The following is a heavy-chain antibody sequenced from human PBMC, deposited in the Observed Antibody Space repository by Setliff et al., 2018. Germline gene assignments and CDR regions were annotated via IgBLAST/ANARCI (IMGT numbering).Heavy chain of an antibody. CDR2: MNPNSGNT. Sequence: VKVSCKASGYTFTSYDINWVRQATGQGLEWMGWMNPNSGNTGYAQKFQGRVTMTRNTSISTAYMELSSLRSEDTAVYYCARECYSSSWYGDYYYYYGMDVWGQGTTVTVS. D-gene: IGHD6-13*01. V-gene: IGHV1-8*02. CDR1: GYTFTSYD. CDR3: ARECYSSSWYGDYYYYYGMDV. J-gene: IGHJ6*02.